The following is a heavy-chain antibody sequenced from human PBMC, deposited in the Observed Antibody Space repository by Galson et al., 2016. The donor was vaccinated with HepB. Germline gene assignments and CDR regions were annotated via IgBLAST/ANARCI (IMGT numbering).Heavy chain of an antibody. Sequence: ETLSHTCTVSGVSISPNYWSWIRQPPRKELEWHGDIYYNRNTNYNPSLKCRVPISVYTSKNQFSLALSSVTAADTAVDYCARSLYYYANIPYPRVRISYFDYWGQGTLVTVSS. CDR2: IYYNRNT. CDR1: GVSISPNY. V-gene: IGHV4-59*01. D-gene: IGHD3-10*01. J-gene: IGHJ4*02. CDR3: ARSLYYYANIPYPRVRISYFDY.